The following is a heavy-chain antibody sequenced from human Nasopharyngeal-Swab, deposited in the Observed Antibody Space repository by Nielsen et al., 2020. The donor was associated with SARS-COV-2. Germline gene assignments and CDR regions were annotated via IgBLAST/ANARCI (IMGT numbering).Heavy chain of an antibody. CDR3: ARAGVGGAFDI. J-gene: IGHJ3*02. V-gene: IGHV4-59*01. CDR1: GGSISSYY. Sequence: SETLSLTCTGSGGSISSYYWSWIRQPPGKGLEWIGYIYYSGSTNYNPSLKSRVTISVDTSKNQFSLKLSSVTAADTAVYYCARAGVGGAFDIWGQGTMVTVSS. D-gene: IGHD3-16*01. CDR2: IYYSGST.